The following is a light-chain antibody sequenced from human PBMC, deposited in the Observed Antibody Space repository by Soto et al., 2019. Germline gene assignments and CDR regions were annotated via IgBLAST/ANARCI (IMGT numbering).Light chain of an antibody. CDR1: QSISSW. CDR3: QQYNLYWT. Sequence: DIQMTQSPSTLSASVGDRVTITCRASQSISSWLAWYQQKPGKAPKLLIHKASSLESGVPSRFSGSGSGKEFTLTISSLQPDDFSTYFCQQYNLYWTFGQETKVEI. J-gene: IGKJ1*01. CDR2: KAS. V-gene: IGKV1-5*03.